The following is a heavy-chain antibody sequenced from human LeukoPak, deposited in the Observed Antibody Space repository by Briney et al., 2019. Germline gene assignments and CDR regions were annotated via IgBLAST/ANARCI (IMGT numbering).Heavy chain of an antibody. J-gene: IGHJ4*02. Sequence: SETLSLTCTVSGASISGSSHYFWGWIRQTPGNGLEWIGSIDYSGITYYTPSLKRPLTSTVDTSRNQFSLKLSSVSAADTAVYYCARYSGMGYSPGTYSNSWGQGTRVTVSS. CDR1: GASISGSSHYF. D-gene: IGHD1-26*01. V-gene: IGHV4-39*01. CDR3: ARYSGMGYSPGTYSNS. CDR2: IDYSGIT.